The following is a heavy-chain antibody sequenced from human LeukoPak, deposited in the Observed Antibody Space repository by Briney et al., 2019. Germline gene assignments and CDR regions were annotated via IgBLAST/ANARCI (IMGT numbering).Heavy chain of an antibody. J-gene: IGHJ4*02. V-gene: IGHV3-30-3*01. CDR1: GFIFSSYA. D-gene: IGHD6-19*01. CDR3: ARDGITISGWYKDY. CDR2: SSYDASNK. Sequence: PGGSLRLSCAASGFIFSSYAMHWVRQAPGKGLEWVAMSSYDASNKNYADSVKGRFTISRDNSKNTLYLQMNSLRPEDTAVYYCARDGITISGWYKDYWGQGTLVTVSS.